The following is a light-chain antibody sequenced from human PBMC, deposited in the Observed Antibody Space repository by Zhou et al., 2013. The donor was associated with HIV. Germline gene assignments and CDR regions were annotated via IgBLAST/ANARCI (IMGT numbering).Light chain of an antibody. V-gene: IGKV3-15*01. CDR2: GAS. Sequence: EILMTQSPATLSVSPGERATLSCRASQSVSTNLAWYRQKPGQAPRLLISGASTRATGVPARFSGSGSGTEFTLTISSMQSEDFAVYYCQQYNNWPIAFGQGTRLEIK. CDR1: QSVSTN. CDR3: QQYNNWPIA. J-gene: IGKJ5*01.